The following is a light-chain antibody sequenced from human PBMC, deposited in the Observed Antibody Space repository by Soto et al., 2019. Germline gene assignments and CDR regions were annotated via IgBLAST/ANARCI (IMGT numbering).Light chain of an antibody. CDR2: KAS. CDR1: QSISSW. CDR3: QQYNSLAT. J-gene: IGKJ1*01. V-gene: IGKV1-5*03. Sequence: DIQMTQSPSTLSASVGDRVTIACRASQSISSWLAWYQQKPGKAPKLLIYKASNLESGVPSRFSGSGSGTDFTLTISSLQPDDFATYYCQQYNSLATFGQGTKVEIK.